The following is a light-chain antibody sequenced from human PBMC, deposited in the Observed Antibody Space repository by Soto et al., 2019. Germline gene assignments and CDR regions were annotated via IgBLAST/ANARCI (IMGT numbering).Light chain of an antibody. CDR2: GAS. CDR3: QQYDSSPPFALT. Sequence: ETVLTESPVTLSLSPGERATLSCRASQSVSISYLAWYQQRPGQAPRLLIYGASSRATGIPDRFSGSGSGTDFTLTINRLEPEDFAVYYCQQYDSSPPFALTFGGGTKVDIK. CDR1: QSVSISY. V-gene: IGKV3-20*01. J-gene: IGKJ4*01.